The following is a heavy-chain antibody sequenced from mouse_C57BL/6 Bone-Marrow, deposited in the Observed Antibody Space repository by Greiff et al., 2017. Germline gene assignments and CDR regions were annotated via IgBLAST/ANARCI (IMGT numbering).Heavy chain of an antibody. D-gene: IGHD1-1*01. CDR1: GFNIKDYY. V-gene: IGHV14-1*01. CDR2: IDPEDGDT. CDR3: RTSGYWYFDF. J-gene: IGHJ1*03. Sequence: EVKLQQSGAELVRPGASVKLSCTASGFNIKDYYMHWVKQRPEQGLEWIGRIDPEDGDTEYAPKFQGKATMTADKSSNTAYLQLSSLTSEDTAVYYCRTSGYWYFDFWGTGTTVTVSS.